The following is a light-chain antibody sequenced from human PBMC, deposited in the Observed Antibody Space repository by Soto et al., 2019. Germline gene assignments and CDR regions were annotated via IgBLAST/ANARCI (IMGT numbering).Light chain of an antibody. J-gene: IGKJ2*01. CDR2: GAS. CDR1: QSVSSSY. CDR3: QQYGSSPYT. Sequence: EIVLTQSPGTLSLSPGERATLSCRASQSVSSSYLAWYQQKPRQAPRLVIYGASSRSTGIPDRFSGSGSGTDLTLTITRLAPADFAVYYCQQYGSSPYTFGQGTKV. V-gene: IGKV3-20*01.